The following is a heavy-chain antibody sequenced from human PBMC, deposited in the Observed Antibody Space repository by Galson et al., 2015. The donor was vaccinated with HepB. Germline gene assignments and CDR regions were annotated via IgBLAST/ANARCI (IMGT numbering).Heavy chain of an antibody. D-gene: IGHD2-2*01. J-gene: IGHJ6*02. Sequence: SVKVSCKASGYTFTSYAMHWVRQAPGQRLEWMGWINAGNGNTKYAQKFQGRVTITRDTSVSTAYMELSSLRSEDTAVYYCARMCLVPAVPSGMDVWGQGTTVTVSS. V-gene: IGHV1-3*01. CDR2: INAGNGNT. CDR1: GYTFTSYA. CDR3: ARMCLVPAVPSGMDV.